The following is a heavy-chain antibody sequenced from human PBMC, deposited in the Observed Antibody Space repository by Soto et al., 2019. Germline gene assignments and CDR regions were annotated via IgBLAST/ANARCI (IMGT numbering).Heavy chain of an antibody. CDR1: GGSVSSGNYY. CDR3: ASALYCSGGSCSFDP. Sequence: QVQLQESGPGLVKPSETLSLTCTVSGGSVSSGNYYWSWIRQPPGKGLEWIGFIYYTGSTSYNPSLKSRVTISMDTSKNHFSLKLTSVTAADTAVYYCASALYCSGGSCSFDPWGQGTLVTVSS. D-gene: IGHD2-15*01. CDR2: IYYTGST. J-gene: IGHJ5*02. V-gene: IGHV4-61*03.